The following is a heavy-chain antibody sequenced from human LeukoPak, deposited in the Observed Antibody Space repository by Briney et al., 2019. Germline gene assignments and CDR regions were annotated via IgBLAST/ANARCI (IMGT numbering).Heavy chain of an antibody. J-gene: IGHJ4*02. D-gene: IGHD3-16*01. CDR3: ARERGRGYFDY. CDR1: GFTFSSYS. V-gene: IGHV3-21*01. CDR2: ISSSSTYI. Sequence: GGSLRLSCAASGFTFSSYSMNWVRQAPGKGLEWVSSISSSSTYIYYADSVKGRFTISRDNAKNSLYLQMNSLRAEDTAVYYCARERGRGYFDYWGQGTLVTVSS.